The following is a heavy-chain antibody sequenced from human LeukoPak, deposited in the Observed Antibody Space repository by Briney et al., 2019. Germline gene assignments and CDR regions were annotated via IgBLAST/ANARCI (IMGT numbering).Heavy chain of an antibody. CDR2: VDPEDGET. Sequence: ASVKISCKASGYTFTDHYIHWVQQAPGKGPEWMGRVDPEDGETIYGEKFQGRITIAADTSTDTAYIELTSVRAGDTAVYYCLIDRIDRAFDVWGQGTSVTISS. CDR1: GYTFTDHY. J-gene: IGHJ6*02. V-gene: IGHV1-69-2*01. CDR3: LIDRIDRAFDV.